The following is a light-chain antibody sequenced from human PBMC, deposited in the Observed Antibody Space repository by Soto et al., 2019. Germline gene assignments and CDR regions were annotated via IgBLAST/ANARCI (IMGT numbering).Light chain of an antibody. Sequence: EIVLTQSPGTLSLSPGERATLSCRASQSVSSNYLAWYQQKPGQAPRLLIYDASTRATGNPARFSGSGSGTEFTLTISSLQSEDFAVYYCQQYNDWWTFGQGTKVDIK. J-gene: IGKJ1*01. V-gene: IGKV3-15*01. CDR3: QQYNDWWT. CDR1: QSVSSN. CDR2: DAS.